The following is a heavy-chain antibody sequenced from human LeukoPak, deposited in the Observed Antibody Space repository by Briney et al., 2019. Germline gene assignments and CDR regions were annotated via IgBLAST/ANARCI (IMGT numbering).Heavy chain of an antibody. CDR1: GYSFRNHW. CDR2: IYPADSDT. CDR3: ARPWGAGTYSAFDI. V-gene: IGHV5-51*01. Sequence: GESLKISCQGSGYSFRNHWIGWVRQMPGKGLEWMGIIYPADSDTKYSPSFQGQVTISADNSISTAYLQLNSLKATDTAMYYCARPWGAGTYSAFDIWGQGTMVTVSS. D-gene: IGHD1-7*01. J-gene: IGHJ3*02.